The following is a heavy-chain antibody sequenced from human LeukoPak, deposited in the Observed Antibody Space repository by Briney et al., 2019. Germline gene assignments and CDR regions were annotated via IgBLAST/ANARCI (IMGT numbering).Heavy chain of an antibody. Sequence: SETLSLTCTVSGDSISTYYWSWIRQPPGKGVEWIGYIRYRVSANYNPSLTSGGNISIDTSKHQFSLKLSSVTAADTAVYHCARLVYDSRGYYFDYWGQGTLVTVSS. CDR3: ARLVYDSRGYYFDY. V-gene: IGHV4-59*08. J-gene: IGHJ4*02. CDR2: IRYRVSA. CDR1: GDSISTYY. D-gene: IGHD3-22*01.